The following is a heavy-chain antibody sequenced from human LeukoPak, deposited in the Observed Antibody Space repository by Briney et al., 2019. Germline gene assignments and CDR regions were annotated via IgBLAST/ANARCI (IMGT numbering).Heavy chain of an antibody. CDR3: ANLPTGNY. CDR2: IYSGGSA. D-gene: IGHD3-10*01. J-gene: IGHJ4*02. V-gene: IGHV3-53*01. CDR1: GFTVSSNY. Sequence: PGGSLRLSCAASGFTVSSNYMSWVRQAPGKGLEWVSVIYSGGSAYYADSLKGRFTISRDNSKNTLYLQMNSLTAEDTAVHYCANLPTGNYWGQGPLVTVSS.